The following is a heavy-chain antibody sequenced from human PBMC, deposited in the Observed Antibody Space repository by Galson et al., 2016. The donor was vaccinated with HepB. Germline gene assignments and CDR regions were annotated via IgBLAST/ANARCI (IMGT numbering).Heavy chain of an antibody. CDR1: GFTFSSYA. J-gene: IGHJ4*02. CDR2: ISSNGGST. CDR3: AREGSYDSSPFFYY. V-gene: IGHV3-64*01. Sequence: SLRLSCAASGFTFSSYAMHWVRQAPGKGLEYVSAISSNGGSTYYANSVKGRFTISRDNSKNTLYLQMGSLRAEDMAVYYCAREGSYDSSPFFYYWGQGTLVTVSS. D-gene: IGHD3-22*01.